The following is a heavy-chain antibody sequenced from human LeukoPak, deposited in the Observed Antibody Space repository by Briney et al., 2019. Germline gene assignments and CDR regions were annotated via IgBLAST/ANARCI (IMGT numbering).Heavy chain of an antibody. J-gene: IGHJ5*01. V-gene: IGHV1-18*01. CDR3: ARDAWGGYFDLDS. CDR1: GYTFVNYG. D-gene: IGHD5-12*01. Sequence: ASVKVSCKASGYTFVNYGISWVRQAPGQGLEWMGWTSADNGNTRFAQKFQDRVTMTTDTSTTTAYMELVSLRSDDTAVYYCARDAWGGYFDLDSWGQGTLVTVSS. CDR2: TSADNGNT.